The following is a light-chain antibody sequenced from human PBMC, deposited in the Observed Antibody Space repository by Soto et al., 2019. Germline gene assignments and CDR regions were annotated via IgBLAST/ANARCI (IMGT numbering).Light chain of an antibody. CDR3: QQYDDPTPIT. J-gene: IGKJ5*01. Sequence: IQMTQSPSSLSASVRDRVTITCQASQDISNYLIWYQQKPGKAPKLLIYDASNLETGVPSRFSGRGSGTDFTFTISSLQPEDIGTYFCQQYDDPTPITFGQGTRLEIK. CDR1: QDISNY. CDR2: DAS. V-gene: IGKV1-33*01.